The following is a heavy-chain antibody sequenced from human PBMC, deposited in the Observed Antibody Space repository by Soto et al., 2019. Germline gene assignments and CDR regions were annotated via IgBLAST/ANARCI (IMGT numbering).Heavy chain of an antibody. CDR2: IYHSGST. D-gene: IGHD3-22*01. J-gene: IGHJ4*02. CDR3: ARAQQEDDYYDSSGYPHYFDY. CDR1: GGSISSSNW. Sequence: KPSETLSLTCAVSGGSISSSNWWSWVRQPPGKGLEWIGEIYHSGSTNYNPSLKSRVTISVDKSKNQFSLKLSSVTAADTAVYYCARAQQEDDYYDSSGYPHYFDYWGQGTLVTVSS. V-gene: IGHV4-4*02.